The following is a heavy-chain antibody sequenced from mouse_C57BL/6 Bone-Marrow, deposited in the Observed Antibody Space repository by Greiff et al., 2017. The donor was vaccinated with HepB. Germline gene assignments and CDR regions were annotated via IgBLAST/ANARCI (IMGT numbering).Heavy chain of an antibody. J-gene: IGHJ1*03. V-gene: IGHV1-81*01. D-gene: IGHD1-1*01. CDR2: IYPRSGNT. Sequence: QVQLQQSGAELARPGASVKLSCKASGYTFTSYGISWVKQRTGQGLEWIGEIYPRSGNTYYNEKFKGKATLTADKSSSTAYMELRSLTSEDSAVYVCARSPSSAVGAHWYFDVWGTGTTVTVSS. CDR3: ARSPSSAVGAHWYFDV. CDR1: GYTFTSYG.